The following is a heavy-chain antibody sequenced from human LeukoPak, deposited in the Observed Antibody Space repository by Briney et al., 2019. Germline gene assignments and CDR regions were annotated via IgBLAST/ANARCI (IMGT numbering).Heavy chain of an antibody. CDR3: ALWIQLWADYYGMDV. V-gene: IGHV4-31*03. CDR1: GGSLSSGGSY. J-gene: IGHJ6*02. Sequence: SETLSLTCTVSGGSLSSGGSYWSWIRQHPGKGLEWLGYIYYSGSTYYNPSLKSRVTISVDTSKNQFSLKLSSATAADTAVYSCALWIQLWADYYGMDVWGQGTTVTVSS. CDR2: IYYSGST. D-gene: IGHD5-18*01.